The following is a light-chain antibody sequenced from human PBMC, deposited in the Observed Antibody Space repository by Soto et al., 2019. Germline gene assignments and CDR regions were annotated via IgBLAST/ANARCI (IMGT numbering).Light chain of an antibody. CDR3: QQYNHWWT. J-gene: IGKJ1*01. Sequence: EILMTQSPATLSVSPGERATLSCRASQSVDSNLAWYQQKPGQAPRLLIYGASTRATGISARFSGSGSGTEFTLTISSLQSEDFRVYYCQQYNHWWTFGQGTKVDIK. V-gene: IGKV3-15*01. CDR2: GAS. CDR1: QSVDSN.